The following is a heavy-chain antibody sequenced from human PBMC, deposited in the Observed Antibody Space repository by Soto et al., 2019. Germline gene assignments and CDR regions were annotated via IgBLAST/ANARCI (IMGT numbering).Heavy chain of an antibody. Sequence: PSETLSLTCTVSGGSISSSSYYWGWIRQPPGKGLEWIGSFYYSGSTYYNPSLKSRVTISVDTSKNQFSLKLSSVTAADTAVYYCARVDYRAVTTPRNWFDPWGQGTLVT. CDR2: FYYSGST. D-gene: IGHD4-17*01. V-gene: IGHV4-39*07. CDR3: ARVDYRAVTTPRNWFDP. CDR1: GGSISSSSYY. J-gene: IGHJ5*02.